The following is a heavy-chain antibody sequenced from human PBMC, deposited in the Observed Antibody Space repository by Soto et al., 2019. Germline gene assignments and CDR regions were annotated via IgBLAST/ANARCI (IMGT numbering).Heavy chain of an antibody. CDR2: ISPGSNYR. J-gene: IGHJ5*02. D-gene: IGHD2-21*01. V-gene: IGHV3-11*06. CDR3: VRGGGGAQFDL. CDR1: GMTLRDFY. Sequence: QVQLVESGGGLVKPGGSLRLSCAASGMTLRDFYMTWVRQAPGQGLEWLSYISPGSNYREYADSVKGRHIISRDNAKISLYLQRNSLRDGATAIYYCVRGGGGAQFDLWAQGTVVTVPP.